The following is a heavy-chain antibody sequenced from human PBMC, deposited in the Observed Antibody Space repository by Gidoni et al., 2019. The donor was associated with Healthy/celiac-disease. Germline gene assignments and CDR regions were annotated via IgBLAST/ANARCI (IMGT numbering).Heavy chain of an antibody. J-gene: IGHJ6*02. CDR2: ISYDGSNK. V-gene: IGHV3-30-3*01. D-gene: IGHD3-3*01. Sequence: QVQLVESGGGVVQPGRSLRLSCAAPGFTFRRYAMHWVLQAPGKGLEWVAVISYDGSNKYYADSVKGRFTISRDNSKNTLYLQMNSLRAEDTAVYYCARDQLYDFWSGYYPTGDHYYYYYGMDVWGQGTTVTVSS. CDR3: ARDQLYDFWSGYYPTGDHYYYYYGMDV. CDR1: GFTFRRYA.